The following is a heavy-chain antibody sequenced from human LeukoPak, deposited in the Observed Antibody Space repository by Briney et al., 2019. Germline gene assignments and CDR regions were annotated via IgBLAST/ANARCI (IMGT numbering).Heavy chain of an antibody. CDR2: IYYSGST. J-gene: IGHJ6*02. CDR3: AREEVLAAAMRYYYYGMDV. V-gene: IGHV4-30-4*01. D-gene: IGHD2-2*01. CDR1: GGSISSGDYY. Sequence: PSETLSLTCTVSGGSISSGDYYWSWIRQPPGKGLEWIGYIYYSGSTYYNPSLKSRVTISVDTSKNQFSLKLSSVTAADTAVYYRAREEVLAAAMRYYYYGMDVWGQGTTVTVSS.